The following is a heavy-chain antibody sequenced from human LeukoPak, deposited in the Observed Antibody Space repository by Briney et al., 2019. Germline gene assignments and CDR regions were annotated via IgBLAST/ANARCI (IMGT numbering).Heavy chain of an antibody. J-gene: IGHJ4*02. D-gene: IGHD4-17*01. V-gene: IGHV4-59*08. CDR3: ARSGPYGDFDY. Sequence: PSETLSLTCTVSGGSISSYYWSWIRQPPGKGLEWIGYIYYSGGTNYNPSLKSRVTISVDTSKNQFSLKLSSVTAADTAVYYCARSGPYGDFDYWGQGTLVTVSS. CDR2: IYYSGGT. CDR1: GGSISSYY.